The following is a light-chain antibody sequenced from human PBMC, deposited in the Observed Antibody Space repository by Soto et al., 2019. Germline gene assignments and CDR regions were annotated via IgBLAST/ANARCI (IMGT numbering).Light chain of an antibody. CDR1: SSDVGSHNL. CDR3: ISFTTSSISYV. J-gene: IGLJ1*01. V-gene: IGLV2-14*02. Sequence: QSALTQPASVSGSPGQSITISCTGTSSDVGSHNLVSWYQQHPGKAPKLVIFEVSNRPSGVSNRFSGSKSGNTASLTISGLQAEDEADYYCISFTTSSISYVFGTGTKLTVL. CDR2: EVS.